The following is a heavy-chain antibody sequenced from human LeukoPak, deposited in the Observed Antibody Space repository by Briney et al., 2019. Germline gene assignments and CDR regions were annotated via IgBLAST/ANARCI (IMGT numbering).Heavy chain of an antibody. CDR3: ATRTWYNWNDVEY. D-gene: IGHD1-20*01. CDR1: GYTLTELS. J-gene: IGHJ4*02. Sequence: ASVKVSCKVSGYTLTELSMHWVRQAPGKGLEWMGGFDPEDGETIYAQKFQGRVTITEDTSTDTAYMELSSLRSEDTAVYYCATRTWYNWNDVEYWGQGTLVTVSS. CDR2: FDPEDGET. V-gene: IGHV1-24*01.